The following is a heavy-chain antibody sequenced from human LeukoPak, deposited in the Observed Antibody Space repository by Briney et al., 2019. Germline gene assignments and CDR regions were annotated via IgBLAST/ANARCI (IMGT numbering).Heavy chain of an antibody. Sequence: KPSETLSLTCAVYGGSFSGYYWSWIRQPPGKGLECIGEINHSGSTNYNPSLKSRVTISVDTSKNQFSLKLSSVTAADTAVYYCARADRYCSSTSCYKGVDYWGQGTLVTVSS. CDR1: GGSFSGYY. J-gene: IGHJ4*02. CDR2: INHSGST. CDR3: ARADRYCSSTSCYKGVDY. V-gene: IGHV4-34*01. D-gene: IGHD2-2*02.